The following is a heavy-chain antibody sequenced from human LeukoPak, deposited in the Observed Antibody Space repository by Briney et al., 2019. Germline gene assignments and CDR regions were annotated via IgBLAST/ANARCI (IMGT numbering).Heavy chain of an antibody. J-gene: IGHJ4*02. CDR2: ISYDGSNK. CDR3: AKVSAYYYASGFDS. V-gene: IGHV3-30*18. D-gene: IGHD3-10*01. Sequence: QPGRSLRLSCAASGFTFSSYGMHWVRQAPGKALEWVAVISYDGSNKYYADSVKGRFTISRDNSQNTLYLQMNSLRPEDTAVYYCAKVSAYYYASGFDSWGQGTLVTVSS. CDR1: GFTFSSYG.